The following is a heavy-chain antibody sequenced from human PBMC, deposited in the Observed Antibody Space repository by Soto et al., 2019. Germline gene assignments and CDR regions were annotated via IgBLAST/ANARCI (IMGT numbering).Heavy chain of an antibody. CDR2: ISDYNGNT. D-gene: IGHD6-19*01. CDR3: ARDPPYSSGWYAGFDP. V-gene: IGHV1-18*01. CDR1: GYTFTSYG. J-gene: IGHJ5*02. Sequence: QVQLVQSGAEVKKPGASVKVSCKASGYTFTSYGISWVRQAPGQGLEWMGWISDYNGNTNYAQKLQGRVTMTPDTATSTAYMGLRSLRSDDTAVYYCARDPPYSSGWYAGFDPWGEGTLVTVSS.